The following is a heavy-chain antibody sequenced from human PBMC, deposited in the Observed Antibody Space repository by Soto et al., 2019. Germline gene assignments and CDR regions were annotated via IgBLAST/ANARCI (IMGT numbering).Heavy chain of an antibody. D-gene: IGHD5-12*01. CDR3: AREGSGYNF. CDR2: IVPVFGRP. V-gene: IGHV1-69*13. J-gene: IGHJ4*02. Sequence: ASVRVSCKXSGGSFSNFGISWVRQAPGQGLEWMGGIVPVFGRPNYAQRFRGRLTITADESTSTGYMELISLRYDDTAVYYCAREGSGYNFWGQGTQVTVSS. CDR1: GGSFSNFG.